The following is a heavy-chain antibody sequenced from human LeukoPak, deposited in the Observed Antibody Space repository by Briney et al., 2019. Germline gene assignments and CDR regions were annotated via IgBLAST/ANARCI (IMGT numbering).Heavy chain of an antibody. Sequence: GGSLRLSCAASGFTFSSYWMHWVRQAPGKGLVWVSRINSDGSSTSYADSVKGRFTISRDNAKNSLYLQMNSLRAEDTAVYYCARRRRFHAFDIWGQGTMVTVSS. CDR3: ARRRRFHAFDI. CDR1: GFTFSSYW. V-gene: IGHV3-74*01. J-gene: IGHJ3*02. D-gene: IGHD3-3*01. CDR2: INSDGSST.